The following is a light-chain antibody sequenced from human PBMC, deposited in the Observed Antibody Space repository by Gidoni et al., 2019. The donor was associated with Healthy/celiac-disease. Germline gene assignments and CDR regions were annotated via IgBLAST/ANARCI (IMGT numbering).Light chain of an antibody. CDR1: QSISSY. CDR3: QQSYSTPYT. J-gene: IGKJ2*01. V-gene: IGKV1-39*01. Sequence: DIQMTQSPSSLSASVGDRVTITCRASQSISSYLNWYQQKPGKAPKLLHYAASSLQSGVPSRFGGSGSGTDFTLTISSQQPEDFATYYCQQSYSTPYTFXXXTKLEIK. CDR2: AAS.